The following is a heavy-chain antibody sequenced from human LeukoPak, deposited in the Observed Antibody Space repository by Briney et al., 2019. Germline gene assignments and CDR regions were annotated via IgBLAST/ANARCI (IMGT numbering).Heavy chain of an antibody. CDR3: ARSLAPRSALNLITMVRGVMPSPYWYFDL. CDR2: IYYSGST. Sequence: SETLSLTCTVSGGSISRSRDYWGWIRQPPGKGLEWIGSIYYSGSTYYNPSLKSRVTISGDTSKNQFSLKLSSVTAADTAVYYCARSLAPRSALNLITMVRGVMPSPYWYFDLWGRGTLVTVSS. V-gene: IGHV4-39*07. D-gene: IGHD3-10*01. J-gene: IGHJ2*01. CDR1: GGSISRSRDY.